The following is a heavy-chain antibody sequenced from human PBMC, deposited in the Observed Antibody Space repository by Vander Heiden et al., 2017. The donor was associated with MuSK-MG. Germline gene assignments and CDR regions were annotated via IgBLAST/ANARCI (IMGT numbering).Heavy chain of an antibody. D-gene: IGHD3-9*01. Sequence: QAQLVQSGSELKKPGASAKVSCKASGYTFSSYAMNWLRQAPGQGLEWMGWINTNTGNPTYAKGFIGRFVFSLDTSVSTAYLQISSLKAEDTAVYYCARDLEDILTGYSRYFDLWGRGTLVTVSS. J-gene: IGHJ2*01. V-gene: IGHV7-4-1*02. CDR2: INTNTGNP. CDR1: GYTFSSYA. CDR3: ARDLEDILTGYSRYFDL.